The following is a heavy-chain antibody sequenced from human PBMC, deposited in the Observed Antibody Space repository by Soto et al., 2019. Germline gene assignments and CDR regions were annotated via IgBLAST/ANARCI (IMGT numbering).Heavy chain of an antibody. CDR1: GGSISSYY. Sequence: SETLSLTCTVSGGSISSYYWSWIRQPPGKGLKWIVYIYYSGSTNYNPSLKSRVTISVDTSKNQFSLKLSSVTAADTAVYYCAGGHYGDNFDYWGQVTLVTVSS. D-gene: IGHD4-17*01. V-gene: IGHV4-59*01. CDR3: AGGHYGDNFDY. J-gene: IGHJ4*02. CDR2: IYYSGST.